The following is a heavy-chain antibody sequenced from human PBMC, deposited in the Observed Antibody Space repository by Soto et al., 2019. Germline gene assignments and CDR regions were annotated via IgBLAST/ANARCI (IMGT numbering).Heavy chain of an antibody. Sequence: QVQLQESGPGLVKPSQTLSLTCTVSGGSISSGGYYWSWIRQHPGKGLEWIGYIYYSGSTYYNPSLTNRVSISVDTSKIQFTSELSSVTAADTAVYYCARSGMGRWLQHFDYWGQGTLVIVSS. V-gene: IGHV4-31*03. CDR3: ARSGMGRWLQHFDY. CDR2: IYYSGST. J-gene: IGHJ4*02. D-gene: IGHD5-12*01. CDR1: GGSISSGGYY.